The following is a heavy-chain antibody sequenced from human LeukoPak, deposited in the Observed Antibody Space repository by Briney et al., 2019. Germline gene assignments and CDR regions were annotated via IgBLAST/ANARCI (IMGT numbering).Heavy chain of an antibody. CDR3: ARDYYDSSGTGLDY. CDR1: GFTFSTYW. V-gene: IGHV3-7*01. J-gene: IGHJ4*02. D-gene: IGHD3-22*01. Sequence: GGSLRLSCTASGFTFSTYWMSWVRQAPGKGLEWVANTREDGSEKYYVDSVKGRFTISRDNAKNTLYLQMNSLRAEDTAVYYCARDYYDSSGTGLDYWGQGILVTVSS. CDR2: TREDGSEK.